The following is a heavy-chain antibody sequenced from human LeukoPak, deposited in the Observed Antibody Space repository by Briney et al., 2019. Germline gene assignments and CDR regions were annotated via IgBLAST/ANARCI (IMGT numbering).Heavy chain of an antibody. D-gene: IGHD3-10*01. CDR3: AGNYGPYYFDY. CDR2: IGTAGNT. J-gene: IGHJ4*02. Sequence: GGSLRLSCAASGFTFSSHDMHWVRQPTGKGLEWVSVIGTAGNTYYADSVKGRFTISRENAKNSLYLQMDNLRAGDTAVYYCAGNYGPYYFDYWGQGTLVTVSS. V-gene: IGHV3-13*01. CDR1: GFTFSSHD.